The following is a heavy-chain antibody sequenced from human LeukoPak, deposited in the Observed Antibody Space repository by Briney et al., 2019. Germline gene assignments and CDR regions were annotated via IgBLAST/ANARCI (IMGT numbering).Heavy chain of an antibody. J-gene: IGHJ5*02. Sequence: PSETLSPTCAVYGGSFSGYYWSWIRQPPGKGLEWIGEINHSGSTNYNPSLKSRVTISVDTSKNQFSLKLSSVTAADTAVYYCARERPPYYGSGRQYNWFDPWGQGTLVTVSA. V-gene: IGHV4-34*01. CDR3: ARERPPYYGSGRQYNWFDP. D-gene: IGHD3-10*01. CDR1: GGSFSGYY. CDR2: INHSGST.